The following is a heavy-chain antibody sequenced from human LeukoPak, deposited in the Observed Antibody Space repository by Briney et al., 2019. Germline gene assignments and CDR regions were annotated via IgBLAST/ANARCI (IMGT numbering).Heavy chain of an antibody. CDR1: GGSLSGYY. Sequence: SETLSLTCAVYGGSLSGYYWSWIRQPPGKGLEWIGEINHSGSTNYNPSLKSRVTISVDTSKNQFSLKLSSVTAADTAVYYCARGGRFLGYYDFRSGYSNFDYWGQGTLVTVSS. CDR2: INHSGST. D-gene: IGHD3-3*01. V-gene: IGHV4-34*01. CDR3: ARGGRFLGYYDFRSGYSNFDY. J-gene: IGHJ4*02.